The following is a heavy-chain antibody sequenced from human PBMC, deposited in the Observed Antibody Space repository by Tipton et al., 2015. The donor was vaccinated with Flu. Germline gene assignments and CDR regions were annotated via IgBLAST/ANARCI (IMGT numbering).Heavy chain of an antibody. CDR1: GGSFSGYY. J-gene: IGHJ4*02. V-gene: IGHV4-34*01. CDR2: INHSGST. CDR3: ARSGWQWLASFDY. Sequence: TLSLTCAVYGGSFSGYYWSWIRQPPGKGLEWIGEINHSGSTNYNPSLKSRVTMSVDTSKNQFSLKLSSVTAADTAVYYCARSGWQWLASFDYWGQGTLVTVSS. D-gene: IGHD6-19*01.